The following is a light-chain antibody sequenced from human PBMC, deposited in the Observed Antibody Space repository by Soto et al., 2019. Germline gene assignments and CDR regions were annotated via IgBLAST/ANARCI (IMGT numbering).Light chain of an antibody. Sequence: DVPMTQSPATLSLSPGDRATITCRASQTIGSWLAWYQQKPGKAPKLLIYAASSLPSGVPSRFSGSGSGTEFTLTISSLQPEDFATYFCQQSNSSPAAFGGGTKVDI. V-gene: IGKV1-5*01. CDR3: QQSNSSPAA. J-gene: IGKJ4*01. CDR2: AAS. CDR1: QTIGSW.